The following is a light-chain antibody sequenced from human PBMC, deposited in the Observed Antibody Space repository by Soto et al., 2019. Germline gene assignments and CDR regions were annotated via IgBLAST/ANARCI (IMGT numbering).Light chain of an antibody. CDR1: SSDVGAYNY. V-gene: IGLV2-8*01. Sequence: QFVLTQPPSASGSPGQSVTISCTGTSSDVGAYNYVSWYQQHPGKAPKLMIYEVDQRPSGVPDRFSGSKSGNTASLTVSGLQAEDEADYYCNSYAGSNNVFGTGTKVTVL. CDR3: NSYAGSNNV. CDR2: EVD. J-gene: IGLJ1*01.